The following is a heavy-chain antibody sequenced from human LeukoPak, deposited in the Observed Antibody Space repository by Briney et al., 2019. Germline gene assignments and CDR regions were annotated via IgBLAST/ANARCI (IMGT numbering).Heavy chain of an antibody. CDR1: GFTFSSYA. D-gene: IGHD3-22*01. CDR2: ISYDGSNK. J-gene: IGHJ4*02. V-gene: IGHV3-30*04. Sequence: GGSLRLSCAASGFTFSSYAMHWVRQAPGKGLEWVAVISYDGSNKYYADSVKGRFTISRDNSKNTLYLQMNSLRAEDTAVYYCAKDPRFWRVYYDSSGYFDYWGQGTLVTVSS. CDR3: AKDPRFWRVYYDSSGYFDY.